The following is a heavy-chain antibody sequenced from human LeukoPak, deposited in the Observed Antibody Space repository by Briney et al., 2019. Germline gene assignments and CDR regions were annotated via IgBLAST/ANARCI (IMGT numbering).Heavy chain of an antibody. V-gene: IGHV4-59*08. CDR2: IYYSGST. Sequence: SETLSLTCPADGHANLSLLWGLIRQPPGKGLEWLGFIYYSGSTNYNPSLKSRVTISVDTSKNQFSLKMSSVTPADTATYYCAHYQDSSGCFDIWGQGTMVTVSS. CDR3: AHYQDSSGCFDI. D-gene: IGHD5-18*01. CDR1: GHANLSLL. J-gene: IGHJ3*02.